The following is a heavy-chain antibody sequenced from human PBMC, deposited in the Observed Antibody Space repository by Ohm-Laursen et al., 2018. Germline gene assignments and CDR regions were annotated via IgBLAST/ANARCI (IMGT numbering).Heavy chain of an antibody. D-gene: IGHD3-9*01. J-gene: IGHJ4*02. V-gene: IGHV3-23*01. Sequence: GSLRLSCAASGFTLSTYWMSWVRQAPGKGPEWVSRISGSGGTTYYADSVKGRFIISRDNSKSTVYLQMNSLRAEDTAVYSCAKDTDILTGYYFDHWGQGTLVTVSS. CDR3: AKDTDILTGYYFDH. CDR2: ISGSGGTT. CDR1: GFTLSTYW.